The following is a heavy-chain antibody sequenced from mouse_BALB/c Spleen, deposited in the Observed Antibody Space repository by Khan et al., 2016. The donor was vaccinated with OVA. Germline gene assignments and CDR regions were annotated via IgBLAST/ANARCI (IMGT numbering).Heavy chain of an antibody. CDR1: GYSITSGYY. CDR3: ARDYRPRYFDV. CDR2: ISYDGSN. Sequence: VQLKQSGPGLVKPSQSLSLTCSVTGYSITSGYYWNWIRQFPGNKLEWMGYISYDGSNNYNPSLKNRISITRDTSKNQFFLKLNSVTTEDTATDDCARDYRPRYFDVWGAGTSVTVSS. V-gene: IGHV3-6*02. J-gene: IGHJ1*01.